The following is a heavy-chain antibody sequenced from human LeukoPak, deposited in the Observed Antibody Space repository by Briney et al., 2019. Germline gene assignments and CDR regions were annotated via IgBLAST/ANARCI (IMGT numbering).Heavy chain of an antibody. CDR3: ARYLPRFRYYDSSGYSRPIDY. D-gene: IGHD3-22*01. Sequence: PSGTLSLTCTVSGGSINSNHWWSWGRQPPQKGLEWIGEVYHSGSTNYNPSLKSRVTISMDKSKNHFSLTLRSVTAADTAVYYCARYLPRFRYYDSSGYSRPIDYWGQGTLVTVSS. J-gene: IGHJ4*02. CDR1: GGSINSNHW. CDR2: VYHSGST. V-gene: IGHV4-4*02.